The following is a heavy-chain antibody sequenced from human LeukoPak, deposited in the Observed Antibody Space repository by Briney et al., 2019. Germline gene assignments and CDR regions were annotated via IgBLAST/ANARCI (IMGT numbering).Heavy chain of an antibody. CDR2: VWYDGSNK. V-gene: IGHV3-30*02. Sequence: GGSLRLSCAASGFTFSNYGMHWVRQAPGKGLEWVAIVWYDGSNKYYADSVKGRFTISRDNSKNTLYLQMNSLRAEDTAVYYCAKGTDFWSGYYDYWGQGTLVTVSS. CDR3: AKGTDFWSGYYDY. J-gene: IGHJ4*02. CDR1: GFTFSNYG. D-gene: IGHD3-3*01.